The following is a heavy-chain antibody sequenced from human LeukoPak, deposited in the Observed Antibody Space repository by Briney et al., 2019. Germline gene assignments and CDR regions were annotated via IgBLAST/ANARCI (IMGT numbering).Heavy chain of an antibody. Sequence: KPSETLSLTCTVSGASMTSCYWTWIRQPPGKGLEWVGYMYFGERTNYNPSLKSRATISIDTSEKQFSLNLKSVTAADTAVYYCARIPGDRPDDWGQGTLVTVS. D-gene: IGHD7-27*01. J-gene: IGHJ4*02. CDR3: ARIPGDRPDD. CDR1: GASMTSCY. CDR2: MYFGERT. V-gene: IGHV4-59*01.